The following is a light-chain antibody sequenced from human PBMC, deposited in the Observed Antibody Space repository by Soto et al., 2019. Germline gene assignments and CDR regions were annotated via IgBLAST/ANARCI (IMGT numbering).Light chain of an antibody. CDR1: QSVNSN. Sequence: TMSLAAVSVTPGDRATLXCWASQSVNSNLAWYQQKLGQAPRVLIYGASTRATGIPARFSGSGSETEFILTISSLQSEDSATYYCQHYNTWPWTFGQGTMVDI. V-gene: IGKV3-15*01. CDR2: GAS. J-gene: IGKJ1*01. CDR3: QHYNTWPWT.